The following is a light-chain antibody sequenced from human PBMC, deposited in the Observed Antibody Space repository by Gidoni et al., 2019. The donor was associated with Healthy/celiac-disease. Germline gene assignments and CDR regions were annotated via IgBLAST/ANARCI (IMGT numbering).Light chain of an antibody. CDR1: SGSIASNY. V-gene: IGLV6-57*01. J-gene: IGLJ2*01. Sequence: NFMLTQHHSVSESPGHTVTISCTRSSGSIASNYVQWYQQRQGSSPTTVIYEDNKRPPGVPDRFSGSIDSSSNAASITISGLKNEDEADYYCQSYDSSNVVFGGGTKLTVL. CDR2: EDN. CDR3: QSYDSSNVV.